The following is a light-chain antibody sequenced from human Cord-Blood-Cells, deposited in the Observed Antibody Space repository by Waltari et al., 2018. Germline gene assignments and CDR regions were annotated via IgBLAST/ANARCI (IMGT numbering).Light chain of an antibody. J-gene: IGKJ5*01. CDR3: QQFNSYPLT. Sequence: AIQLTQSPSYLLAGVGDRGTITCRASQGISSALAWYQQKPGAAPKLLIYDASSVESGVQSRFSCSGSGTDFTRTISSLQPEDFATYYCQQFNSYPLTFGQGTRVEIK. V-gene: IGKV1-13*02. CDR2: DAS. CDR1: QGISSA.